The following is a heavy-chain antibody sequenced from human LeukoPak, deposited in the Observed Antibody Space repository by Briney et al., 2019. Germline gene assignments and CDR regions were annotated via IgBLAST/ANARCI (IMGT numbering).Heavy chain of an antibody. Sequence: PGGSLRLSCAASGFTFDDYAMHWVRQAPGKGLEWVSLISGDGGSTYYADSVKGRFTISRDNSKNSLYLQMNSLRTEDTAFYYCAKGPRKGATSTNEHLQHWGQGTLVTVSS. V-gene: IGHV3-43*02. CDR3: AKGPRKGATSTNEHLQH. J-gene: IGHJ1*01. CDR2: ISGDGGST. CDR1: GFTFDDYA. D-gene: IGHD1-26*01.